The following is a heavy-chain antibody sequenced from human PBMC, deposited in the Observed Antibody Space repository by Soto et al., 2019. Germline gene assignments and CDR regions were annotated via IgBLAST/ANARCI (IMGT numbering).Heavy chain of an antibody. V-gene: IGHV1-69*13. Sequence: SVKVSCKASGGTFSSYAISWVRQAPGQGLEWMGGIIPIFGTANYAQKFQGRVTITADESTSTAYMELNSLRAEDTALYYCAKDGGPDQQGAFDIWGQGTMVTVSS. D-gene: IGHD3-16*01. J-gene: IGHJ3*02. CDR3: AKDGGPDQQGAFDI. CDR1: GGTFSSYA. CDR2: IIPIFGTA.